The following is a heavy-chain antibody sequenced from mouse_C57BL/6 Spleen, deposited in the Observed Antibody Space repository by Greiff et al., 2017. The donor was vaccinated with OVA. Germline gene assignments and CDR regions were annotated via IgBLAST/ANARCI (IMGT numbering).Heavy chain of an antibody. Sequence: QVQLQQSGAELVRPGASVTLSCKASGYTFTDYEMHWVKQTPVHGLEWIGAIDPETGGTAYNQKFKGKAILTADKSSSTAYMELRSLTSEDSAVYYCTRSTNYRSYAIDYWGQGTSVTVSS. CDR3: TRSTNYRSYAIDY. CDR1: GYTFTDYE. D-gene: IGHD2-12*01. CDR2: IDPETGGT. V-gene: IGHV1-15*01. J-gene: IGHJ4*01.